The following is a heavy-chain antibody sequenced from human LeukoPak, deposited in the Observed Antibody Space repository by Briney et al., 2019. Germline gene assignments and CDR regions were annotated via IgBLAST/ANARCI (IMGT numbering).Heavy chain of an antibody. J-gene: IGHJ1*01. CDR2: IYYSGST. D-gene: IGHD3-22*01. V-gene: IGHV4-34*01. CDR1: GGSFSGYY. Sequence: SETLSLTCAVYGGSFSGYYWSWIRQPPGKGLEWIGSIYYSGSTYYNPSLKSRVTISVDTSKNQFSLKLSSVTAADTAVYYCASPDYYDSSGEQHWGQGTLVTVSS. CDR3: ASPDYYDSSGEQH.